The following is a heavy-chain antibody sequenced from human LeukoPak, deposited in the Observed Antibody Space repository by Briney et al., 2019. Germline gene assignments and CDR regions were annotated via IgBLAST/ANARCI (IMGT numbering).Heavy chain of an antibody. V-gene: IGHV3-74*01. CDR2: INDDETST. D-gene: IGHD1-26*01. J-gene: IGHJ4*02. CDR3: ATTGSGSYYDY. CDR1: GFTFSHYW. Sequence: GGSLRLSCAASGFTFSHYWMTWVRQAPGKGLEWVSRINDDETSTTYAESVKGRFTISRDNAKNTLFLQMNSLRAEDTAVYYCATTGSGSYYDYWGQGTLVTVSS.